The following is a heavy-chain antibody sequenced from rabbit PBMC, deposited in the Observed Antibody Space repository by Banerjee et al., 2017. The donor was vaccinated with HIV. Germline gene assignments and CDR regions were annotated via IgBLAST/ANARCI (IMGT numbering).Heavy chain of an antibody. CDR1: GFTISSNYD. J-gene: IGHJ4*01. D-gene: IGHD2-1*01. V-gene: IGHV1S40*01. Sequence: QSLEESGGGLVKPGASLTLTCTASGFTISSNYDMCWVRQAPGKGLEWIGCWDTGGGRQYYASWVNGRFTISKTSSTTVTLQMTSLTAADTATYFCVRETYTMTMVTRNLWGPGTLVTVS. CDR2: WDTGGGRQ. CDR3: VRETYTMTMVTRNL.